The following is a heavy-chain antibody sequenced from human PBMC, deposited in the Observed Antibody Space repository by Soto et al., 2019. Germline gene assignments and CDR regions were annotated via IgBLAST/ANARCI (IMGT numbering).Heavy chain of an antibody. Sequence: SETLSLTCAVYGGSFSGYYWSWIRQPPGKGLEWIGEINHSGSTNYNPSLKSRVTISVDTFKNQFSLKLSSVTAADTAVYYCAREGDEGRTAAAGTDYYYYYMDVWGKGTTVTVSS. CDR1: GGSFSGYY. V-gene: IGHV4-34*01. D-gene: IGHD6-13*01. CDR2: INHSGST. CDR3: AREGDEGRTAAAGTDYYYYYMDV. J-gene: IGHJ6*03.